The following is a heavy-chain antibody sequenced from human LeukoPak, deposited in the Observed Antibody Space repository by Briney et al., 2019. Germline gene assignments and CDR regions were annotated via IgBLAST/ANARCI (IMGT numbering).Heavy chain of an antibody. D-gene: IGHD6-13*01. CDR3: AKDRVPTAGLSRGPLDH. V-gene: IGHV3-30*01. CDR1: GFTFSSYA. CDR2: ISYDGNYK. Sequence: TGGSLRLSCAASGFTFSSYAMHWVRQAPGKGLEWVAVISYDGNYKFYADSVKGRFTISRDNSKNTLYLQMNGLRVEDTAVYYCAKDRVPTAGLSRGPLDHWGQGTLVTVSS. J-gene: IGHJ4*02.